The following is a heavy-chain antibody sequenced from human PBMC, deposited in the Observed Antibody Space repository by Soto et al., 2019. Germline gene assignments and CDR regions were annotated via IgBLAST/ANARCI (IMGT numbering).Heavy chain of an antibody. CDR2: ISSTSSPI. CDR1: GFSFSSYS. CDR3: ARRERSGSYSDY. J-gene: IGHJ4*02. Sequence: EVQLVESGGGLVQPGGSLRLSCAASGFSFSSYSMNWVRQAPGKGLEWISYISSTSSPIYYADSVKGRFTISRDNAKNSLYLQMNSLRAEDTAVYYRARRERSGSYSDYWGQGTLVTVSS. D-gene: IGHD1-26*01. V-gene: IGHV3-48*01.